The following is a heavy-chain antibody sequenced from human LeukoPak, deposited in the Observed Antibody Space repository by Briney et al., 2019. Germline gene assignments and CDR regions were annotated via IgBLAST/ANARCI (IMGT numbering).Heavy chain of an antibody. D-gene: IGHD3-10*01. CDR3: ARSEGVYYGSGSSGSYYPHWFDL. J-gene: IGHJ5*02. CDR1: GGSISPYY. V-gene: IGHV4-59*01. CDR2: IFYSGTT. Sequence: SETLSLTCTVSGGSISPYYWSWIRQPPGKGLEWIGYIFYSGTTKYNPSLTSRVTISVDTSKNQFSLRLSSVTAADSAMYYCARSEGVYYGSGSSGSYYPHWFDLWGQGTRVTVSS.